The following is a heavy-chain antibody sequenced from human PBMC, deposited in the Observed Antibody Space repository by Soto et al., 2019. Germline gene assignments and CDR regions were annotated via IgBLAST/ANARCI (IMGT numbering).Heavy chain of an antibody. Sequence: QVLLVQSGAEVRKPGSSVNVSCKASGGTFNSYAISWVRQAPGQGLEWMGGIIRDFGTGNSAQKFRGRVSIIADASTTTVYMGLSGLTSEDTAVYYCARERGGYNRGDIEFWGQGTQVTVSS. CDR3: ARERGGYNRGDIEF. CDR1: GGTFNSYA. J-gene: IGHJ4*02. D-gene: IGHD1-26*01. CDR2: IIRDFGTG. V-gene: IGHV1-69*01.